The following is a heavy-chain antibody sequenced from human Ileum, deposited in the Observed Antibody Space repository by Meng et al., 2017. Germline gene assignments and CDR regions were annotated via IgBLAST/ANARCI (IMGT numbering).Heavy chain of an antibody. J-gene: IGHJ4*02. CDR1: GGSISSYY. V-gene: IGHV4-59*01. CDR3: ARESRASGSYRFDY. Sequence: GSLRLSCTVSGGSISSYYWSWIRQPPGKGLEWIGYIYYSGSTNYNPSLKSRVTISVDTSKNQFSLKLSSVTAADTAVYYCARESRASGSYRFDYWGQGKRVNGYS. CDR2: IYYSGST. D-gene: IGHD1-26*01.